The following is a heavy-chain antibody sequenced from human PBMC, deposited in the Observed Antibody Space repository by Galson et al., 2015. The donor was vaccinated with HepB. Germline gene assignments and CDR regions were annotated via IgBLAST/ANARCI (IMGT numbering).Heavy chain of an antibody. CDR2: IYYSGST. V-gene: IGHV4-59*02. J-gene: IGHJ5*02. Sequence: VTLSLTCTVSGGSVSSYYWSWIRQPPGKGLEWIGYIYYSGSTNYNPSLKSRVTISVDTSKNQFSLKLSSVTAADTAVYYCAREVVVVVVAATQTWFAPWGQGTLVTVSS. CDR1: GGSVSSYY. CDR3: AREVVVVVVAATQTWFAP. D-gene: IGHD2-15*01.